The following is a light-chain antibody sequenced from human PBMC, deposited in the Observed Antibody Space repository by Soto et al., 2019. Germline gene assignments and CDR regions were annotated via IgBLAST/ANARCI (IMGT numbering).Light chain of an antibody. V-gene: IGKV3-20*01. Sequence: LKQSLGAVSLTKGERATLSCRASQSVSSSYLAWYQQKPGQAPRLLIYGAYSRATGIQDRFSGSGSGTDFTLTIRRLEPEDFAGYCCKQYGSSPRTFGQGAIVDIK. J-gene: IGKJ1*01. CDR3: KQYGSSPRT. CDR2: GAY. CDR1: QSVSSSY.